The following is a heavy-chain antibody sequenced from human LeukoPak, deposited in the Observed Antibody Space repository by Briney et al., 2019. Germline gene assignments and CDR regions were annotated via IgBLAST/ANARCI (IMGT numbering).Heavy chain of an antibody. V-gene: IGHV6-1*01. CDR1: GDSVSSNSAA. D-gene: IGHD5-12*01. Sequence: SQTLSLTCAISGDSVSSNSAAWNWIRQSPSRGLEWLGRTYYRSKWYNDYAVSVKSRITINPDTSKNQFSLNLTSVTAADAAVYYCARDLGYDGFDWAPWGQGTLVTVSS. CDR3: ARDLGYDGFDWAP. J-gene: IGHJ5*02. CDR2: TYYRSKWYN.